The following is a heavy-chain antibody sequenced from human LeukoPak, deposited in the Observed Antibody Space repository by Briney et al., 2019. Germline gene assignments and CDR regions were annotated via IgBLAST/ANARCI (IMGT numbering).Heavy chain of an antibody. J-gene: IGHJ5*02. Sequence: GSLRLSCAASGFPFSSYAMSWIRQPPGKGLEWIGEINHSGSTNYNPSLKSRVTISVDTSKNQFSLKLSSVTAADTAVYYCASLVFDPWGQGTLVTVSS. CDR3: ASLVFDP. CDR1: GFPFSSYA. CDR2: INHSGST. V-gene: IGHV4-34*01. D-gene: IGHD6-6*01.